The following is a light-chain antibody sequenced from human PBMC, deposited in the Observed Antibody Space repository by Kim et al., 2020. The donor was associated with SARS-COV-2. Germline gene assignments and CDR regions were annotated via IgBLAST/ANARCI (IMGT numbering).Light chain of an antibody. CDR1: SLRRYY. CDR3: SSRDSSGNYAV. V-gene: IGLV3-19*01. CDR2: GKN. Sequence: LGQTVRITCQGDSLRRYYSSWYQQKPGQAPVLVIYGKNNRPSGIPDRFSGSSSGNTASLTITGAQAEDEADYYCSSRDSSGNYAVFGGGTQLTVL. J-gene: IGLJ7*01.